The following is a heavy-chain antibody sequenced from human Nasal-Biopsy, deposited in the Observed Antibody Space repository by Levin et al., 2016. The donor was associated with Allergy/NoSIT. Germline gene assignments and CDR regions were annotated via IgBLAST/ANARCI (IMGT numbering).Heavy chain of an antibody. CDR3: AKRAPLVVIDY. V-gene: IGHV3-23*01. CDR1: GFTFTSSA. D-gene: IGHD3-22*01. J-gene: IGHJ4*02. CDR2: ISDSGIST. Sequence: GESLKISCAASGFTFTSSAMNWVRQPPGKGLEWVSSISDSGISTYYGDSVKGRFTISRDNSKNTVYLQMNNLRAEDTAVYYCAKRAPLVVIDYWGQGTLVTVSS.